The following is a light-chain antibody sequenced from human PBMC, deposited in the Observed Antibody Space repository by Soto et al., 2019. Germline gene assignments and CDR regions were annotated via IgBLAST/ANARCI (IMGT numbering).Light chain of an antibody. CDR1: QSISNY. CDR2: AAS. Sequence: DIQMTQSPSSLSASVGDRVTITCRASQSISNYLNWYQQKPGKAPNLLMYAASSLQSGVPSRFSGSGSGTDFTLTISSLQPEEFATYYCQQSYSTPRTFGQGTKVEIK. V-gene: IGKV1-39*01. CDR3: QQSYSTPRT. J-gene: IGKJ1*01.